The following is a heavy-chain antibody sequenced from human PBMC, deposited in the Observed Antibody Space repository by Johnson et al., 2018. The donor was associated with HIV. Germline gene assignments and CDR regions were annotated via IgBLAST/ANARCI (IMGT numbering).Heavy chain of an antibody. V-gene: IGHV3-23*04. CDR3: AKDVMVIAKHDAFDI. J-gene: IGHJ3*02. Sequence: MLLVESGGRVVRPGGSLRLSCAASGFAFNDYGMSWVRQAPGKGLEWVSAISGSGGSTYYADSVKGRFTISRDNSKNTLYLQMNSLRAEDTAVYYCAKDVMVIAKHDAFDIWGQGTMVTVSS. CDR2: ISGSGGST. CDR1: GFAFNDYG. D-gene: IGHD2-21*01.